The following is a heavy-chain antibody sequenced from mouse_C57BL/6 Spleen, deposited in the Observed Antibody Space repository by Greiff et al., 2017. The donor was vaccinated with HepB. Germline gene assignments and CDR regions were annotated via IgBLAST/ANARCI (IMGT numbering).Heavy chain of an antibody. D-gene: IGHD1-1*01. CDR3: TVPTVVAVYAMDY. V-gene: IGHV14-4*01. Sequence: VQLQQSGAELVRPGASVKLSCTASGFNIKDDYMHWVKQRPEQGLEWIGWIDPENGDTEYASKFQGKATITADTSSNTAYLQLSSLTSEDTAVYYCTVPTVVAVYAMDYWGQGTSVTVSS. J-gene: IGHJ4*01. CDR1: GFNIKDDY. CDR2: IDPENGDT.